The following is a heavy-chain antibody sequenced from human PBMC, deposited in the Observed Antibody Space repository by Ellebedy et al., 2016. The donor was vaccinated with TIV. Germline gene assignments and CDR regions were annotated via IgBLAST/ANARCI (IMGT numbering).Heavy chain of an antibody. Sequence: AASVKVSCKASGYTFTDYDINWVRQATGQRLEYLGWMKPGSGNTGYAQKSEGRVTMTRNTSTSTAYMELSSLRSDDTAVYYCVVGLFHPWGQGTLVSVSS. D-gene: IGHD3/OR15-3a*01. J-gene: IGHJ5*02. CDR2: MKPGSGNT. V-gene: IGHV1-8*01. CDR1: GYTFTDYD. CDR3: VVGLFHP.